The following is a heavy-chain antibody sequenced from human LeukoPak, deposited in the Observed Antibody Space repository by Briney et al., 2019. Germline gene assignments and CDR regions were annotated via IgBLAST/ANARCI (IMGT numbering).Heavy chain of an antibody. CDR2: IHPDTGGT. V-gene: IGHV1-2*02. D-gene: IGHD3-10*01. J-gene: IGHJ4*02. CDR1: GYTFTSYY. CDR3: ARAGSGAYSSFDY. Sequence: ASVKVSCKASGYTFTSYYMHWVRQAPGQGLEWMGWIHPDTGGTSYPQKFQGRVTMAGDTSISTAYMDLSSLTSDDTAVYYCARAGSGAYSSFDYWGQGTLVTVSS.